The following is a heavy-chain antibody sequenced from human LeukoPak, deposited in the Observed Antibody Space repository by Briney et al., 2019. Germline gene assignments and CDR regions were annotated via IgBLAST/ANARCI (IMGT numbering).Heavy chain of an antibody. CDR2: ISGSGGST. CDR3: AKGVVSGTLYYYGMDV. D-gene: IGHD6-13*01. CDR1: GFTFSSYG. J-gene: IGHJ6*02. V-gene: IGHV3-23*01. Sequence: PGGFLRLSCAASGFTFSSYGMSWVRQAPGKGLEWVSAISGSGGSTYYADSVKGRFIISRDNSKNSLYLQMNILTAEDTATYYCAKGVVSGTLYYYGMDVWGQGTTVIVSS.